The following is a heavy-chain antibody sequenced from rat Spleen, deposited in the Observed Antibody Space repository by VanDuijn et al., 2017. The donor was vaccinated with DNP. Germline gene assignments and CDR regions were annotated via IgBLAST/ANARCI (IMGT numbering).Heavy chain of an antibody. J-gene: IGHJ2*01. CDR1: GFTFSNSW. Sequence: EVQLVESGGGLVQPGRSLKLSCVASGFTFSNSWMYWIRQAPGKGLEWVAYIGSPAYAPYYTDSVKGRFAISRDNAKSTLYLQMDSLRSEDTATYYCATDRYWGQGVMVTVSS. CDR2: IGSPAYAP. CDR3: ATDRY. V-gene: IGHV5-31*01.